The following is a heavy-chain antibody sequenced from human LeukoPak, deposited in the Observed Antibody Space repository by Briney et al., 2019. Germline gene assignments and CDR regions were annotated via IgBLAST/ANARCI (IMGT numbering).Heavy chain of an antibody. CDR1: GYTFTSYY. Sequence: GASVKVSCKASGYTFTSYYMHWVRQAPGQGLEWMGIINPSGGSTSYAQKFQGRVTMTGDTSTNTVYMELSSLRSEDAAVYYCARDRRNAFDIWGQGTMVTVSS. V-gene: IGHV1-46*01. CDR2: INPSGGST. CDR3: ARDRRNAFDI. D-gene: IGHD1-1*01. J-gene: IGHJ3*02.